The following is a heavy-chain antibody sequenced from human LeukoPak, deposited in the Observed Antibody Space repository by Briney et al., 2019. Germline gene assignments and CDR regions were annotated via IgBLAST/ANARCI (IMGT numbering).Heavy chain of an antibody. Sequence: GGSLRLSCAASGFTFSNAWMYWVRQAPGKGLEWVANIKQDGSAKPYVDSVKGRFTISRDNAKNSLFLQMNSLRAEDTAVYYCARDNGWSADFWGQGTLVTVSS. CDR2: IKQDGSAK. D-gene: IGHD2-15*01. J-gene: IGHJ4*02. CDR3: ARDNGWSADF. CDR1: GFTFSNAW. V-gene: IGHV3-7*03.